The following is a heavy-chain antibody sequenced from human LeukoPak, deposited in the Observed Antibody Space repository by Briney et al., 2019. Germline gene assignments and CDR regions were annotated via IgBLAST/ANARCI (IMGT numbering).Heavy chain of an antibody. CDR1: GYTLTELS. Sequence: ASVKVSCKVSGYTLTELSMHWVRQAPGKGLEWMGGFDPEDGETIYAQKFQGRVTMTEDTSTDTAYMELSSLRSEDTAVYYCATRAGYYDSSGYLGCWGQGTLVTVSS. CDR2: FDPEDGET. J-gene: IGHJ4*02. V-gene: IGHV1-24*01. CDR3: ATRAGYYDSSGYLGC. D-gene: IGHD3-22*01.